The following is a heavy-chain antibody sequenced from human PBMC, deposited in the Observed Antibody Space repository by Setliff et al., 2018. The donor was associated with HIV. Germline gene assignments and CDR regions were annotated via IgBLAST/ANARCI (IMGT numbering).Heavy chain of an antibody. Sequence: SETLSLTCTVSGGSISSGGYYWSWIRQQPGKGLEWIGYIYYSGSTYYNPSLKSRVTISVDTSRNQFSLKLSSVTAADTAVYYCARGYPVSYYYYMDVWGKGTTVTVSS. CDR3: ARGYPVSYYYYMDV. D-gene: IGHD5-18*01. CDR2: IYYSGST. J-gene: IGHJ6*03. V-gene: IGHV4-31*03. CDR1: GGSISSGGYY.